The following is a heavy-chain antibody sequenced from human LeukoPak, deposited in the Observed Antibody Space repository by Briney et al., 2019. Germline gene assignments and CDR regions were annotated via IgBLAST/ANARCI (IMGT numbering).Heavy chain of an antibody. Sequence: SETLSLTCTVSGGSISSYYWSWIRQPPGKGLEWIGYIYYSGSTNYNPSLKSRVTISVDTSKNQFSLKLSSVTAADTAVYYCARAVGGAAAGLFDPWGQGTLVTVSS. D-gene: IGHD6-13*01. V-gene: IGHV4-59*01. CDR1: GGSISSYY. CDR3: ARAVGGAAAGLFDP. CDR2: IYYSGST. J-gene: IGHJ5*02.